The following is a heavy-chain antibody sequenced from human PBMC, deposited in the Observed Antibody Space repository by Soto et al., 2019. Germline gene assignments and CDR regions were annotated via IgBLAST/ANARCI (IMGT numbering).Heavy chain of an antibody. CDR2: ISYDARNT. CDR1: GFLFNTYA. V-gene: IGHV3-30*04. D-gene: IGHD3-9*01. J-gene: IGHJ6*02. Sequence: QVQLVDSGGGVVQPGRSLRLSCTASGFLFNTYAMHWVRQAPGKGLEWVAVISYDARNTYYADSVKGRFTISRDNSKNALYLQMNSLRPEDTAVYYCARPGSGYDVLTGQYFDYFHAVDVWGQGTTVTVSS. CDR3: ARPGSGYDVLTGQYFDYFHAVDV.